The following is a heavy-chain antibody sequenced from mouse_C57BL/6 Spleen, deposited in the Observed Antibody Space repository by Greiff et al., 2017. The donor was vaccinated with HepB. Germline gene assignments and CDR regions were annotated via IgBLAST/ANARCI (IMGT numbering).Heavy chain of an antibody. CDR1: GYTFTSYG. V-gene: IGHV1-81*01. CDR3: APYYGSSYFDY. CDR2: IYPRSGNT. D-gene: IGHD1-1*01. Sequence: VKLMESGAELARPGASVKLSCKASGYTFTSYGLSWVKQRTGQGLEWIGEIYPRSGNTYYNEKFKGKTTLTADKSSSTAYMELRSLTSDDSAVYFCAPYYGSSYFDYWGQGTTLTVSS. J-gene: IGHJ2*01.